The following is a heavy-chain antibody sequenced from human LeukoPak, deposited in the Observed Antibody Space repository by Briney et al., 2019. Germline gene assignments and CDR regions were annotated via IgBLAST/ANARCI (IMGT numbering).Heavy chain of an antibody. CDR3: ARRTGYNYYYMDV. CDR2: ISTYTGDT. D-gene: IGHD3/OR15-3a*01. J-gene: IGHJ6*03. CDR1: GYIFTQYG. Sequence: ASVKVSCKASGYIFTQYGISWVRQAPGQELEWMASISTYTGDTNNAQNFQGRVTMTTDTFTGTAYMELRGLRSDDTAVYYCARRTGYNYYYMDVWGQGTTVTVSS. V-gene: IGHV1-18*01.